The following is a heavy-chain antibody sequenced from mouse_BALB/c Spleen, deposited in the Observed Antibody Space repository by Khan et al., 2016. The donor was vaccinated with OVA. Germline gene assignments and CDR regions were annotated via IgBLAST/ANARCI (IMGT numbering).Heavy chain of an antibody. Sequence: QVQLQQPGAELVRPGASVKLSCKASGYTFTNYWINWVKQRPGQGLEWLGNIYPFVSYTNYNQNFKDKAALTVDKSSRTAYMQLSSPTSEDSAVFYCTRGVGYFDYWGQGTTLTVSS. CDR1: GYTFTNYW. D-gene: IGHD1-3*01. J-gene: IGHJ2*01. V-gene: IGHV1-69*02. CDR2: IYPFVSYT. CDR3: TRGVGYFDY.